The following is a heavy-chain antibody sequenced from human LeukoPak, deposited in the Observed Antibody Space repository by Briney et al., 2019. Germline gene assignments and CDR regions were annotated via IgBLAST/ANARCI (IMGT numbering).Heavy chain of an antibody. V-gene: IGHV3-23*01. CDR1: GFTFSNYA. J-gene: IGHJ4*02. CDR3: AKDHPSGYYFDY. Sequence: GGSLRLSCAASGFTFSNYAMCLVRQAPGKGLEWVSAISGSGGSTFNADSVKGRFTISRDNSKNTLFLQMNSLRAEDTAIYYCAKDHPSGYYFDYWGQGTLVTVSS. CDR2: ISGSGGST. D-gene: IGHD1-14*01.